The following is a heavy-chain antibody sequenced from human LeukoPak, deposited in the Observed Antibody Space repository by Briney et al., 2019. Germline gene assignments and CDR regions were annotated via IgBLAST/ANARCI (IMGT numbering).Heavy chain of an antibody. Sequence: SETLSLTCAVSGGSISSGDYSWSWIRQPPGKGLEWIGYIYHSGSTYYNPSLKSRVTISVDRSKNQFSLRLSSVTAADTAVYYCASGARDYYDSSGSGSWFDPWGQGTLVTVSS. CDR1: GGSISSGDYS. D-gene: IGHD3-22*01. CDR3: ASGARDYYDSSGSGSWFDP. CDR2: IYHSGST. V-gene: IGHV4-30-2*01. J-gene: IGHJ5*02.